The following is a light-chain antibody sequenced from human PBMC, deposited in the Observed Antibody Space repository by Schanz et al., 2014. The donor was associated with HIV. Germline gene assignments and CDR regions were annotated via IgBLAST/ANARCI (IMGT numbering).Light chain of an antibody. Sequence: QSALTQPPSASGSPGQSVTISCTGTSSDVGDYNYVSWYQQHPGKAPKLMIYDVSKRPSGVPDRFSGSKSGNTASLTISGLQAEDEADYYCCSYAGSSYVFGTGTKLTVL. J-gene: IGLJ1*01. V-gene: IGLV2-8*01. CDR1: SSDVGDYNY. CDR3: CSYAGSSYV. CDR2: DVS.